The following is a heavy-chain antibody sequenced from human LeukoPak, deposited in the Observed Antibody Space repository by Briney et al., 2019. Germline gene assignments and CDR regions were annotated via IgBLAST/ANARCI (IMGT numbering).Heavy chain of an antibody. CDR1: GGSISSSSNY. J-gene: IGHJ4*02. D-gene: IGHD6-19*01. Sequence: SETLSLTCTVSGGSISSSSNYWGWIRQPPGKGLEWIGSIYYNRNTYHNPSLKSRVTISVDTSKNQFSLKLSSVTAADTAVYYCAARLSQWLVSYYFHYWGQGTLVTVSS. V-gene: IGHV4-39*01. CDR3: AARLSQWLVSYYFHY. CDR2: IYYNRNT.